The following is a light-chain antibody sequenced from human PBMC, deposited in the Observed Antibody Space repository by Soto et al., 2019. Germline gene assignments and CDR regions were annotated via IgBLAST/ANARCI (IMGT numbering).Light chain of an antibody. CDR2: GAS. J-gene: IGKJ2*01. CDR3: QQGHNWPLT. V-gene: IGKV3-15*01. Sequence: EIVMTQSPATLSLSAGVRAALSCRASQSINSELAWYQQKPGQPPRLLIYGASTRATDVPASFTGSESGSEFTLPISGLHSEDFAVYYCQQGHNWPLTFGQGTRPEI. CDR1: QSINSE.